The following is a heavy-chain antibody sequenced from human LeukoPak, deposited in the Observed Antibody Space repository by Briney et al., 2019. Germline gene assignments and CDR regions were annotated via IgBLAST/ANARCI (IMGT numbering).Heavy chain of an antibody. J-gene: IGHJ5*02. CDR2: INHSGST. D-gene: IGHD6-19*01. V-gene: IGHV4-34*01. CDR1: GGSISSYY. CDR3: ARHKSQWLVRGWFDP. Sequence: PSETLSLTCTVSGGSISSYYWSWLRQPPGKGLEWIGEINHSGSTNYNPSLKSRVTISVDTSKNQFSLKLSSVTAADTAVYYCARHKSQWLVRGWFDPWGQGTLVTVSS.